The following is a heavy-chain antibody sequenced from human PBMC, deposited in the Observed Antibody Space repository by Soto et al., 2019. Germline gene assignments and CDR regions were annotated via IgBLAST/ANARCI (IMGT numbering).Heavy chain of an antibody. CDR1: GGSISSGDYY. CDR2: IYYSGST. D-gene: IGHD3-22*01. J-gene: IGHJ5*02. CDR3: ARGGYYYDSSGSPPTGNWFDP. V-gene: IGHV4-30-4*01. Sequence: LSLTCAVSGGSISSGDYYWGWIRQPPGKGLEWIGYIYYSGSTYYNPSLKSRVTISVDTSKNQFSLKLSSVTAADTAVYYCARGGYYYDSSGSPPTGNWFDPWGQGTLVTVSS.